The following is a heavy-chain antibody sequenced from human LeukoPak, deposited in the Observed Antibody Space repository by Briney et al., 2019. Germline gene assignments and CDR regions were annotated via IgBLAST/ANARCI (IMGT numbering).Heavy chain of an antibody. Sequence: SETLSLTCAVYGGSFSGYYWSWIRQPPGKGLEWIGEINHSGSTNYNPSLKSRVTISVDTSKNQFSLKLSSVTAADTAVYYCAKSPPWGRSVGPTTIDYWGQGTLVTVSS. CDR3: AKSPPWGRSVGPTTIDY. CDR1: GGSFSGYY. J-gene: IGHJ4*02. V-gene: IGHV4-34*01. CDR2: INHSGST. D-gene: IGHD1-26*01.